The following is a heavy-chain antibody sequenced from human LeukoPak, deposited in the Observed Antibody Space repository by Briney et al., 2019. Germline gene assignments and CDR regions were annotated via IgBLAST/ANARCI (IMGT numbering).Heavy chain of an antibody. J-gene: IGHJ5*02. CDR2: IYYSGST. Sequence: SETLSLTCTASGGSISSYYWSWIRQPPGKGLEWIGYIYYSGSTNYNPSLKSRVTISVDTSKNQFSLKLSSVTAADTAVYYCARIYGGNSRLGFDPWGQGTLVTVSS. V-gene: IGHV4-59*01. D-gene: IGHD4-23*01. CDR3: ARIYGGNSRLGFDP. CDR1: GGSISSYY.